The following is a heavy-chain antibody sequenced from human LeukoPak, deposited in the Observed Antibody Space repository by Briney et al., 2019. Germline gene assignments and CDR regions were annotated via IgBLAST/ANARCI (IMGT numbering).Heavy chain of an antibody. V-gene: IGHV1-24*01. J-gene: IGHJ3*02. CDR2: FDPEDGET. CDR1: GYTLTELS. Sequence: ASVKVSCKVSGYTLTELSMHWVRQAPGKGLEWMGGFDPEDGETIYAQKFQGRVTITEDTSTDTAYMELSSLRSEDTAVYYCATGGLVVYRGGGDRDDAFDIWGQGTMVTVSS. CDR3: ATGGLVVYRGGGDRDDAFDI. D-gene: IGHD2-8*02.